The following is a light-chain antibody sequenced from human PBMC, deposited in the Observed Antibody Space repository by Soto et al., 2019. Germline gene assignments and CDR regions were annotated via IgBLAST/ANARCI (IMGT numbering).Light chain of an antibody. V-gene: IGKV3-15*01. CDR1: QSVSSN. J-gene: IGKJ1*01. Sequence: EIVMTQSPATLSVSPGERATLSCRASQSVSSNLAWYQQKPGQAPRLLIYGASTRATGIPARFSGSGSGTEVTLPISSLQSEEFAVYYCQQYNNWPPWTFGQGTKVEIK. CDR3: QQYNNWPPWT. CDR2: GAS.